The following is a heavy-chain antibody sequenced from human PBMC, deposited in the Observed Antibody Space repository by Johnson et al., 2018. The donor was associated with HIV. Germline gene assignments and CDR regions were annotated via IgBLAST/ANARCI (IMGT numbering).Heavy chain of an antibody. CDR2: IKYDGSDK. J-gene: IGHJ3*01. Sequence: VQLVESGGGLLQPGGSLRLSCGSSAFTFSDYWMSWVRQAPGKGLAWVASIKYDGSDKYYVDAVKGRLIISRYNVNNSVYLQMNSLRGEDTAVYYCARELNSGNYDPWFERWESGAFDVWGQGTLVTVSS. CDR1: AFTFSDYW. CDR3: ARELNSGNYDPWFERWESGAFDV. V-gene: IGHV3-7*05. D-gene: IGHD1-26*01.